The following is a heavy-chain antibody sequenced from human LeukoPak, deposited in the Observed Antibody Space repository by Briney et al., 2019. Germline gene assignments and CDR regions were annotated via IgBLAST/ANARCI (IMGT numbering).Heavy chain of an antibody. J-gene: IGHJ3*02. V-gene: IGHV1-3*01. Sequence: ASVKVFCKASGYTFTSYAMHWVRQAPGQRLEWMGWINAGNGNTKYSQKFQGRVTITRDTSASTAYMELSSLRSEDTAVYYCARGSIGEAFDIWGQGTMVTVSS. CDR3: ARGSIGEAFDI. CDR2: INAGNGNT. CDR1: GYTFTSYA. D-gene: IGHD3-10*01.